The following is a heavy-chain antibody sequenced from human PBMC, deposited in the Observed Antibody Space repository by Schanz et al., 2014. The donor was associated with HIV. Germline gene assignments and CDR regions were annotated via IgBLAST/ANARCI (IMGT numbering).Heavy chain of an antibody. CDR1: GFTFSSYA. CDR2: ISGNSGHT. V-gene: IGHV3-23*01. Sequence: EVQLLESGGGLVQPGGSLRLSCAASGFTFSSYAMSWVRQAPGKGLEWVSGISGNSGHTWYADSVKGRFTISRDNPKNTLYLQMNSLRAEDTAVYYCAKVDAAHKHIGAAGDWGQGTLVTVSS. J-gene: IGHJ4*02. D-gene: IGHD6-13*01. CDR3: AKVDAAHKHIGAAGD.